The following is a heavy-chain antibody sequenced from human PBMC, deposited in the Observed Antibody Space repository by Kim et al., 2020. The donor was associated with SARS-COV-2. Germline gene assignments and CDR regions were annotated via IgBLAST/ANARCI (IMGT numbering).Heavy chain of an antibody. Sequence: QKCQGRVTMTRDTSTSTVYMELSSLRSEDTAVYYCARSYFSSSWYEGDDPWGQGTLVTVSS. CDR3: ARSYFSSSWYEGDDP. V-gene: IGHV1-46*01. J-gene: IGHJ5*02. D-gene: IGHD6-13*01.